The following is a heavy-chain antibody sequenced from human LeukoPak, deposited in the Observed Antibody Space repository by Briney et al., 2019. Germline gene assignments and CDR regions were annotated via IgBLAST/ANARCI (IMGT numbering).Heavy chain of an antibody. V-gene: IGHV1-69*13. J-gene: IGHJ4*02. CDR3: ASRSGSSGYSYFDY. Sequence: SVKVSCKASGGTFSSYAISWVRQAPGQGLEWMGGIIPIFGTANYAQKFQGRVTITADGSTSTAYMELSSLRSEDTAVYYCASRSGSSGYSYFDYWGQGTLVTVSS. CDR1: GGTFSSYA. CDR2: IIPIFGTA. D-gene: IGHD3-22*01.